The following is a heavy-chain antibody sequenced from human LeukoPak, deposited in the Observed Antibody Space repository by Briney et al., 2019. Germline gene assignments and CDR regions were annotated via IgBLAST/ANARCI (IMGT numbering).Heavy chain of an antibody. Sequence: GGSLRLSCAASGFTFSSYAMSWVRQAPGKGLEWVSAISNSDDGRYYADSAKGRFTISRDNSKNTLYLQMNSLRTEDTAVYYCQSRTATPSSPPALDWGQGTLVTVSS. V-gene: IGHV3-23*01. CDR2: ISNSDDGR. J-gene: IGHJ4*02. CDR1: GFTFSSYA. D-gene: IGHD2-21*02. CDR3: QSRTATPSSPPALD.